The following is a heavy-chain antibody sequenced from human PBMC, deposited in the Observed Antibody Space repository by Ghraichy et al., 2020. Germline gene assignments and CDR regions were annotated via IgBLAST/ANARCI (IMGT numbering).Heavy chain of an antibody. D-gene: IGHD3-3*01. CDR3: AREYYDFWSGYYPAAYYYYYMDV. V-gene: IGHV4-4*02. CDR1: GGSISSSNW. CDR2: IYHSGST. J-gene: IGHJ6*03. Sequence: SETLSLTCAVSGGSISSSNWWSWVRQPPGKGLEWIGEIYHSGSTNYNPSLKSRVTISVDKSKNQFSLKLSSVTAADTAVYYCAREYYDFWSGYYPAAYYYYYMDVWGKGTTVTVSS.